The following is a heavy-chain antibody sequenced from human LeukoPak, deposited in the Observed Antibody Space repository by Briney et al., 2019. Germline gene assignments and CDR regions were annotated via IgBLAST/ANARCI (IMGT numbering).Heavy chain of an antibody. CDR1: GVSISSYY. Sequence: PSDTLSLTCTLSGVSISSYYWSWIRQPPRKGLEWIGYIYFSESTNYNPSLKSRVTISVDTSKNQFSLKLSSVTAADTAVYYCARYAIGPVAFEIWGQGAMVTVSS. CDR3: ARYAIGPVAFEI. V-gene: IGHV4-59*07. J-gene: IGHJ3*02. D-gene: IGHD2-8*01. CDR2: IYFSEST.